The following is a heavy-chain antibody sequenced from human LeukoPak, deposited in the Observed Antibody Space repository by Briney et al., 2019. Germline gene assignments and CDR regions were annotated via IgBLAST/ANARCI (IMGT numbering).Heavy chain of an antibody. J-gene: IGHJ4*02. Sequence: PGRSLRLSCAASGFTFSSYAMHWVRQAPGKGLEWVAVISYDGSNKYYADSVKGRFTISRDNSKNTLYLQMNSLRAEDTAVYYCAKDLPVWGDYGDYHVKYYFDYWGQGTLVTVSS. CDR3: AKDLPVWGDYGDYHVKYYFDY. V-gene: IGHV3-30-3*01. D-gene: IGHD4-17*01. CDR2: ISYDGSNK. CDR1: GFTFSSYA.